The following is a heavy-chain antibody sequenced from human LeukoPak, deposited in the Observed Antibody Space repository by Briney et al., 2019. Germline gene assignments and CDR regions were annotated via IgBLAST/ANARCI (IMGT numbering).Heavy chain of an antibody. D-gene: IGHD1-14*01. V-gene: IGHV1-46*01. CDR2: INPSDGST. CDR3: ARGSTAEYWFDP. CDR1: GYTFTNYY. Sequence: ASVKVSCKASGYTFTNYYMHWVRQAPGQGLEWMGIINPSDGSTSYAQNFQGRVTMARDTSTSAVYTELSSLRSEDTAVYYCARGSTAEYWFDPWGQGTLVTVSS. J-gene: IGHJ5*02.